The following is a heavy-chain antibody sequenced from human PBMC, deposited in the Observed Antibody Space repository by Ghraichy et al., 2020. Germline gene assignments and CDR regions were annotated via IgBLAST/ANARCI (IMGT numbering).Heavy chain of an antibody. J-gene: IGHJ6*02. V-gene: IGHV4-30-2*01. CDR3: ARSQYCGGDCYSYLSV. CDR1: GGSISSGGYS. CDR2: IYHSGST. Sequence: SETLSLTCAVSGGSISSGGYSWSWIRQPPGKGLEWIGYIYHSGSTYYNPSLKSRVTISVDRSKNQFSLKLSSVTAADTAVYYCARSQYCGGDCYSYLSVWGQGTTVTVSS. D-gene: IGHD2-21*02.